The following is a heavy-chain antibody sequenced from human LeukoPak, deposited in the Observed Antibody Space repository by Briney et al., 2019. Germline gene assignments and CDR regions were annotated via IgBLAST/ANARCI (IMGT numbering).Heavy chain of an antibody. J-gene: IGHJ4*02. CDR1: GFTFGDYA. Sequence: GGSLRLSCTASGFTFGDYAMSWVRQAPGKGLEWVGFIRSKAYGGTTEYAASVKGRFTISRDDSKSIAYLQMNSLKTEDTAVYYCTRVPFGGVIVIPGDYWGQGTLVTVSS. CDR3: TRVPFGGVIVIPGDY. CDR2: IRSKAYGGTT. D-gene: IGHD3-16*02. V-gene: IGHV3-49*04.